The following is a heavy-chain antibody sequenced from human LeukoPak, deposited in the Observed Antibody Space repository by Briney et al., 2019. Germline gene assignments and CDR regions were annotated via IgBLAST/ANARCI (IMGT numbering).Heavy chain of an antibody. CDR1: GDSISNYY. Sequence: PSETLSLTCTVSGDSISNYYWSWIRQPAGKGLEWIGRIYTSGSTDYNPSLKSRVTMSVDTSKNQFSLKVNSVTAADTAVYYCARVLDGYNFDYWGQGTLVTVSS. CDR2: IYTSGST. J-gene: IGHJ4*02. CDR3: ARVLDGYNFDY. V-gene: IGHV4-4*07. D-gene: IGHD5-24*01.